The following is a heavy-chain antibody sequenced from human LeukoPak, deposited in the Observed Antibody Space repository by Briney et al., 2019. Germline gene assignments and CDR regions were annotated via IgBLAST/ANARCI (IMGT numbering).Heavy chain of an antibody. J-gene: IGHJ4*02. CDR1: GGSISSSSYY. D-gene: IGHD3-16*01. Sequence: NTSETLSLTCTVSGGSISSSSYYWSWIRQPAGKGLEWIGRIYTSGSTNYNPSLKSRVTMSVDTSKNQFSLKLSSVTAADTAVYYCARSYDYVWGSYTPPWSFDYWGQGTLVTVSS. CDR3: ARSYDYVWGSYTPPWSFDY. CDR2: IYTSGST. V-gene: IGHV4-61*02.